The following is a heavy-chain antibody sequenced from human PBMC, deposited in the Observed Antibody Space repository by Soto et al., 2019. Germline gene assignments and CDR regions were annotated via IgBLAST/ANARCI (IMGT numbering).Heavy chain of an antibody. V-gene: IGHV1-8*01. CDR1: GYTFTSYD. CDR3: ARERVAVAGSYSQH. Sequence: QVPLVQSGAEVKKPGASVKVSCKASGYTFTSYDINWVRQATGQGLEWMGWMNPNSGNTGYAQKFQGRVTMTRTTSISTAYMELSSLRSEDTAVYYCARERVAVAGSYSQHCGQGTLVTVSS. CDR2: MNPNSGNT. J-gene: IGHJ1*01. D-gene: IGHD6-19*01.